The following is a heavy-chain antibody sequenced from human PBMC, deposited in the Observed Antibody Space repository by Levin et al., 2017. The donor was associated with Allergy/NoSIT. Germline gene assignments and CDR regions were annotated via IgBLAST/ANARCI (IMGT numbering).Heavy chain of an antibody. D-gene: IGHD5-12*01. CDR2: ISSSSSYT. Sequence: PGGSLRLSCAASGFTFSDYYMSWIRQAPGKGLEWVSYISSSSSYTNYADSVKGRFTISRDNAKNSLYLQMNSLRAEDTAVYYCARGEQGPYSGYGNWGQGTLVTVSS. V-gene: IGHV3-11*03. J-gene: IGHJ4*02. CDR3: ARGEQGPYSGYGN. CDR1: GFTFSDYY.